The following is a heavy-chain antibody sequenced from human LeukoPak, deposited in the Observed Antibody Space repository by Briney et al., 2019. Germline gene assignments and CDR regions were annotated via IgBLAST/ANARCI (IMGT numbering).Heavy chain of an antibody. V-gene: IGHV4-39*07. J-gene: IGHJ4*02. CDR1: GGSVSISSYY. D-gene: IGHD1-26*01. Sequence: SETLSLTCSVSGGSVSISSYYWGWIRQPPGKGLEWIGSIYYSGTTYYNPSLKSRVTISVDTSKNQFSLKLNSVTAADTAVYYCVRDYNLYSGSSHAVDYWGQGTLVTVSS. CDR2: IYYSGTT. CDR3: VRDYNLYSGSSHAVDY.